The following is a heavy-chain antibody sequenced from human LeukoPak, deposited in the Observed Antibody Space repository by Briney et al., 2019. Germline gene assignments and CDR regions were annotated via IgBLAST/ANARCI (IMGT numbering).Heavy chain of an antibody. J-gene: IGHJ4*02. Sequence: SVKVSCKASGYTFTGYYMHWVRQAPGQGLEWMGWIIPIFGTANYAQKFQGRVTITADESTSTAYMELSSLRSEDTAVYYCAETHGVPWGQGTLVTVSS. CDR2: IIPIFGTA. D-gene: IGHD2-8*01. V-gene: IGHV1-69*13. CDR3: AETHGVP. CDR1: GYTFTGYY.